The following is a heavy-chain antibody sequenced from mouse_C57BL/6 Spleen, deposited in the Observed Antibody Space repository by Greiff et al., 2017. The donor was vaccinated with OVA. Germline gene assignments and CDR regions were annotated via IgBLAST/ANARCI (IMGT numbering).Heavy chain of an antibody. CDR2: ISGGGGNN. Sequence: EVQLQESGGGLVKPGGSLKLSCAASGFTFSSYTMSWVRQTPEKRLEWVATISGGGGNNYYPDSVKGRFTISRDNAKNNLYLQRSSLRSEDTALYYCARLNWDGWYFDVWGTGTTVTVSS. CDR3: ARLNWDGWYFDV. V-gene: IGHV5-9*01. J-gene: IGHJ1*03. D-gene: IGHD4-1*02. CDR1: GFTFSSYT.